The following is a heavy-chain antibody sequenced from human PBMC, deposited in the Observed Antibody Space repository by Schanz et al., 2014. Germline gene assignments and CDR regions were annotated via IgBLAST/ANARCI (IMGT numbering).Heavy chain of an antibody. CDR1: GFTFTTFA. CDR2: ISDRGDGT. D-gene: IGHD3-16*01. CDR3: AKDLYNYGIFDS. J-gene: IGHJ5*01. V-gene: IGHV3-23*01. Sequence: EQVLESGGGFVQPGGSLRLSCATSGFTFTTFAMTWVRQAPGKGLEWVSGISDRGDGTNYGDSVRGRFTISRDNSRKTLYLQMNSLRADDTAVYYCAKDLYNYGIFDSWGQGTLVTVSS.